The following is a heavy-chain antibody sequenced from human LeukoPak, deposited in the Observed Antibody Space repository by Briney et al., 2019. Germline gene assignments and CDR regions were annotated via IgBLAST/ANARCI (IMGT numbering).Heavy chain of an antibody. CDR2: LSRDGDIT. V-gene: IGHV3-23*01. J-gene: IGHJ4*02. D-gene: IGHD2-2*01. Sequence: GGSLRLSCAASGFTFSSYAMAWVRQAPREGLEWVSALSRDGDITHYADSVKGRFTISRDDSKNTLHLQMNSLRADDTAVYYCAKVGPAYPYYFDNWGQGTLVAVSS. CDR1: GFTFSSYA. CDR3: AKVGPAYPYYFDN.